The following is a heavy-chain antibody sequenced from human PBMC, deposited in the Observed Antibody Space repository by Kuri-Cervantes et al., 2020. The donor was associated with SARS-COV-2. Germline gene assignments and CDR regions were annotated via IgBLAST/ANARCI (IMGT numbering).Heavy chain of an antibody. CDR2: INPNSGGT. V-gene: IGHV1-2*04. CDR3: ARDLIRGYSYGSFGMDV. CDR1: GYTFTGYY. Sequence: ASVKVSCKASGYTFTGYYMHWVRQAPGQGLEWMGWINPNSGGTNYAQKFQGWVTMTRDTSMSTAYMELSRLRSDDTAVYYCARDLIRGYSYGSFGMDVWGQGTTVTVSS. J-gene: IGHJ6*02. D-gene: IGHD5-18*01.